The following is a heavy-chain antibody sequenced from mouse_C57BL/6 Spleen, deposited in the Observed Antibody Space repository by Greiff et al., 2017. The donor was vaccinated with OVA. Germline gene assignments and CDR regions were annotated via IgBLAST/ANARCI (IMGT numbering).Heavy chain of an antibody. J-gene: IGHJ2*01. CDR1: GFTFSNYW. Sequence: EVKVEESGGGLVQPGGSMKLSCVASGFTFSNYWMNWVRQSPEKGLEWVAQIRLKSDNYATHYAESVKGRLTISRDDSKSSVYLQMNNLRAEDTGIYYCTEGGLDSDYWGQGTTLTVSS. V-gene: IGHV6-3*01. CDR2: IRLKSDNYAT. CDR3: TEGGLDSDY.